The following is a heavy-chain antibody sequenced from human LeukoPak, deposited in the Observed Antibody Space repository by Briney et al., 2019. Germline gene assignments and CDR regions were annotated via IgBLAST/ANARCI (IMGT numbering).Heavy chain of an antibody. CDR3: AKTLRFLEWLSNMGYYFDY. V-gene: IGHV3-7*03. CDR2: IHPDGVSAK. Sequence: GGSLRLSCVASGLAFRNHWMSWVRQAPGKGLEWVANIHPDGVSAKNYVDSVKGRFTISRDNAKNSLYLQMNSLRAEDTAVYYCAKTLRFLEWLSNMGYYFDYWGQGTLVTVSS. CDR1: GLAFRNHW. D-gene: IGHD3-3*01. J-gene: IGHJ4*02.